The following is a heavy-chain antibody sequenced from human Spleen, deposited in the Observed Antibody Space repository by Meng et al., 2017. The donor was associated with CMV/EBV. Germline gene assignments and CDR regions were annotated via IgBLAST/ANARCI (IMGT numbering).Heavy chain of an antibody. Sequence: GESLKISCAASGFIFSNNWMSWVRQAPGKGLEWVSSISKSNTYIYYADSVKGRFTISRDNARSSVYLQMNSLRAEDTAVYYCTRDPNSSGYMDYFDYWGQGALVTVSS. CDR2: ISKSNTYI. CDR3: TRDPNSSGYMDYFDY. D-gene: IGHD3-22*01. CDR1: GFIFSNNW. J-gene: IGHJ4*02. V-gene: IGHV3-21*01.